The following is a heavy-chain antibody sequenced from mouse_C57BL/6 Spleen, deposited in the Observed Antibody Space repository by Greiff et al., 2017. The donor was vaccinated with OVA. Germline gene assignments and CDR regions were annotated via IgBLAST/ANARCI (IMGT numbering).Heavy chain of an antibody. CDR2: IYPGSGST. D-gene: IGHD2-3*01. V-gene: IGHV1-55*01. J-gene: IGHJ2*01. Sequence: QVQLQQPGAELVKPGASVKMSCKASGYTFTSYWITWVKQRPGQGLEWIGDIYPGSGSTNYNEKFKSKATLTVDTSASTAYMQLSSLTSEDSAVYYCARFYDGRVYFDYWGQGTTLTVSS. CDR3: ARFYDGRVYFDY. CDR1: GYTFTSYW.